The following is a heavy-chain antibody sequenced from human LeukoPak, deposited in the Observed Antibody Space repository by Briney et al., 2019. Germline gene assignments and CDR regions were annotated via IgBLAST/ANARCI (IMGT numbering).Heavy chain of an antibody. J-gene: IGHJ4*02. V-gene: IGHV4-39*07. D-gene: IGHD1-26*01. CDR2: IYYSGST. Sequence: SETLSLTCTVSGGSISSSSYYWGWIRQPPGKGLEWIGSIYYSGSTYYNPSPKSRVTISVDTSKNQFSLKLSSVTAADTAVYYCARCGGGSLPSYSGSYWAVFDYWGQGTLVTVSS. CDR3: ARCGGGSLPSYSGSYWAVFDY. CDR1: GGSISSSSYY.